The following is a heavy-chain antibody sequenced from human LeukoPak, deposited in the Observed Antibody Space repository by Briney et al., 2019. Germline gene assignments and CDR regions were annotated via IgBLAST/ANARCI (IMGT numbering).Heavy chain of an antibody. CDR2: IYSGGST. J-gene: IGHJ5*02. Sequence: GGSLRLSCAASGFTVSSNYMSWVRQAPGKGLEWVSVIYSGGSTYYADSVKGRFTISRDNSKNTLYLQMNSLRAEDTAVYYCAKVGKSSSWPHRFDPWGQGTLVTVSS. V-gene: IGHV3-66*01. D-gene: IGHD6-13*01. CDR3: AKVGKSSSWPHRFDP. CDR1: GFTVSSNY.